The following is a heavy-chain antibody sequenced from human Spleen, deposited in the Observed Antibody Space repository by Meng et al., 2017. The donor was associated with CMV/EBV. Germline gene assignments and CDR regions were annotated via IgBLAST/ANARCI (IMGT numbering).Heavy chain of an antibody. Sequence: GSLRLSCTVTGDSISGSIHHWGWIRQTPAKGLEWIGSVYYSGTTHYNPSLKSRVTISMNLSNNQFPLELRSVTAADTAVYYCSRVPPSYFGGETVLGGPVDVWGQGSTVTVSS. CDR2: VYYSGTT. J-gene: IGHJ6*02. V-gene: IGHV4-39*06. CDR1: GDSISGSIHH. CDR3: SRVPPSYFGGETVLGGPVDV. D-gene: IGHD3-3*01.